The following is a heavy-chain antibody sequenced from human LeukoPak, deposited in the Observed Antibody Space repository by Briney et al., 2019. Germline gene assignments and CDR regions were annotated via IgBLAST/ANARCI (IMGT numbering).Heavy chain of an antibody. V-gene: IGHV4-34*01. CDR1: GGSISSYY. D-gene: IGHD3-9*01. CDR2: INHSGST. CDR3: ASRELYDILTGPSP. Sequence: SETLSLTCTVSGGSISSYYWSWIRQPPGKGLEWIGEINHSGSTNYNPSLKSRVTISVDTSKNQFSLKLSSVTAADTAVYYCASRELYDILTGPSPWGQGTLVTVSS. J-gene: IGHJ5*02.